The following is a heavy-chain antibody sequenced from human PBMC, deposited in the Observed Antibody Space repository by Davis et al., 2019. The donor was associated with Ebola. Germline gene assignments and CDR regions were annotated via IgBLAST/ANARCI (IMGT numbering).Heavy chain of an antibody. CDR3: AREGITMVRGVNYYGMDV. D-gene: IGHD3-10*01. CDR2: IYYSGST. Sequence: SETLSLTCTVSGDSVSSGAYYWSWIRQHPGKGLEWIGYIYYSGSTYYNPSLKSRLTISVDTSKNQFSLKLSSVTAADTAVYYCAREGITMVRGVNYYGMDVWGQGTTVTASS. J-gene: IGHJ6*02. CDR1: GDSVSSGAYY. V-gene: IGHV4-31*03.